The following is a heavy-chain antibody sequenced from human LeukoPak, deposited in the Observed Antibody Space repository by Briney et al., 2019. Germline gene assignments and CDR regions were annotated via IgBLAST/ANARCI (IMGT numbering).Heavy chain of an antibody. J-gene: IGHJ5*02. CDR3: VRGRGQVQVPRLDP. Sequence: VASVKVSCKASGYTFTSYDINWVRQATGQGLEWMGWMNPNSGNTGYGQKFQGRAIMTMNASISTAYMELSSLRFEDTAVYYCVRGRGQVQVPRLDPWGQGTLVTVSS. CDR1: GYTFTSYD. V-gene: IGHV1-8*01. CDR2: MNPNSGNT.